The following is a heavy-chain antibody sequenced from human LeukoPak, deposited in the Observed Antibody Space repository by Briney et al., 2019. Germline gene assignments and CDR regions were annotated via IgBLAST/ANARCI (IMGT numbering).Heavy chain of an antibody. Sequence: SETLPLTCTVSGGSISTYYWNWIRQPPGKGLEWIGYIYYSGSTNYNPSLKSRVTISVDTSKNQFSLKLNSVTAADTAVYYCARSGGYSSSWSLWGQGNLVTVSS. CDR1: GGSISTYY. CDR3: ARSGGYSSSWSL. D-gene: IGHD6-13*01. V-gene: IGHV4-59*01. J-gene: IGHJ4*02. CDR2: IYYSGST.